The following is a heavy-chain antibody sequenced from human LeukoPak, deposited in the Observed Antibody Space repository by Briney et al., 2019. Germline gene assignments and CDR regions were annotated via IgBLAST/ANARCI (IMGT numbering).Heavy chain of an antibody. D-gene: IGHD3-22*01. CDR1: GFTFDDYA. CDR2: ISSSSSCI. CDR3: ARGGTYYYDSSGCVDC. V-gene: IGHV3-21*01. J-gene: IGHJ4*02. Sequence: GGSLRLFCAASGFTFDDYAMHWVRQATGRGLEWVSSISSSSSCIYYAASVKGGFTISRDNGKNSLYLQMNSLRAEDTAVYYCARGGTYYYDSSGCVDCWGQGTLVTVSS.